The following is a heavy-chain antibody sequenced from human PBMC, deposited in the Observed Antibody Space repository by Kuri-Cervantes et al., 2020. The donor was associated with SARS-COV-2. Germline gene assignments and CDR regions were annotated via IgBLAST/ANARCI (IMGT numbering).Heavy chain of an antibody. J-gene: IGHJ4*02. V-gene: IGHV3-21*04. Sequence: GESLKISCAASGFTFSSYSMNWVRQAPGKGLEWVSSISSSSSYIYYADSVKGRFTISRGNSKNTVYLEMSSLRAEDTAVYYCARVWSSGWSSYYFDYWGQGTLVTVSS. CDR2: ISSSSSYI. CDR3: ARVWSSGWSSYYFDY. CDR1: GFTFSSYS. D-gene: IGHD6-19*01.